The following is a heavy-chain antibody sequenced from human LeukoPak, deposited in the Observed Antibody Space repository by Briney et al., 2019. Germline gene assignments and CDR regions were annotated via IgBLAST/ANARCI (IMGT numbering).Heavy chain of an antibody. CDR2: IIPIFGTA. J-gene: IGHJ2*01. Sequence: SVKVSCKASGGTFSSYGISWVRQAPGQGLEWMGGIIPIFGTANYAQKFQGRVTITTDESTSTAYMELSSLRSEDTAVCYCARDRPGYSSGWSYWYFDLWGRGTLVTVSS. V-gene: IGHV1-69*05. D-gene: IGHD6-19*01. CDR3: ARDRPGYSSGWSYWYFDL. CDR1: GGTFSSYG.